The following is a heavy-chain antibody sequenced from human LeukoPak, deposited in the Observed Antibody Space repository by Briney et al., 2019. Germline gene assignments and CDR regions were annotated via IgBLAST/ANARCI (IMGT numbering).Heavy chain of an antibody. V-gene: IGHV1-2*02. CDR2: INPNSGGT. J-gene: IGHJ4*02. CDR1: GYTFTAYY. Sequence: ASVKVSCKASGYTFTAYYMHWVRQAPGQGLEWMGWINPNSGGTNYAQKFQGRVTMTRDTSISTAYMELSRLRSDDTAVYYCARWMTTVITPDYWGQGTLVTVSS. CDR3: ARWMTTVITPDY. D-gene: IGHD4-11*01.